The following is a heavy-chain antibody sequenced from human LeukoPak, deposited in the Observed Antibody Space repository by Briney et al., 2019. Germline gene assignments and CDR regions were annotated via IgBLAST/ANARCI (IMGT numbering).Heavy chain of an antibody. J-gene: IGHJ3*02. D-gene: IGHD1-26*01. Sequence: ASVKVSCKASGYTFTGYYMHWVRQAPGQGLEWMGRINPNSGGTNYAQKFQGRVTMTRDTSISTAYMELSRLRSDDTAVYYCAREVGATKGDAFDIWGQGTMVTVSS. CDR1: GYTFTGYY. CDR3: AREVGATKGDAFDI. CDR2: INPNSGGT. V-gene: IGHV1-2*06.